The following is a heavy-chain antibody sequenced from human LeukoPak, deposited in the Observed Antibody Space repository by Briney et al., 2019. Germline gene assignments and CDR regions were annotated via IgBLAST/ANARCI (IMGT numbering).Heavy chain of an antibody. J-gene: IGHJ4*02. CDR2: IRRKANSYAT. CDR1: GFTISGSA. V-gene: IGHV3-73*01. D-gene: IGHD6-19*01. CDR3: TRHTLGVAGTQGDY. Sequence: GGSLRLSCAASGFTISGSAMHWVRQASGKGLEWVGRIRRKANSYATAYAASVKGRFTISRDDSKNTAYLQMNSLKTEDTAVYYCTRHTLGVAGTQGDYWGQGTLVTVSS.